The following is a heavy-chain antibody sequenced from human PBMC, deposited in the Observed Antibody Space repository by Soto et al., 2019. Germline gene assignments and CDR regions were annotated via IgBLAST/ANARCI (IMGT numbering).Heavy chain of an antibody. D-gene: IGHD1-20*01. Sequence: TGGSLRLSCAASGFTFSDYYMSWIRQAPGKGLEWVSYISSSGSTIYYADSVKGRFTISRDNAKNSLYLQMNSLRAEDTAVYYCAREGITGNFYYYYGMDVWGQGTTVTVSS. CDR2: ISSSGSTI. J-gene: IGHJ6*02. V-gene: IGHV3-11*01. CDR1: GFTFSDYY. CDR3: AREGITGNFYYYYGMDV.